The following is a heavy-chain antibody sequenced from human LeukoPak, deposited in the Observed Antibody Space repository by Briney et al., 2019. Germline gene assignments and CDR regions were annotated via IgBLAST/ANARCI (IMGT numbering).Heavy chain of an antibody. D-gene: IGHD6-13*01. CDR2: IYSVGST. J-gene: IGHJ3*02. Sequence: GGSLRLSCAASGFTFDDYGMSWVRQAPGKGLEWVSVIYSVGSTYYADSVKGRFTISRDNSKNTLYLQMNSLRAEDTAVYYCARDSSSWYLGAFDIWGQGTMVTVSS. CDR1: GFTFDDYG. V-gene: IGHV3-53*01. CDR3: ARDSSSWYLGAFDI.